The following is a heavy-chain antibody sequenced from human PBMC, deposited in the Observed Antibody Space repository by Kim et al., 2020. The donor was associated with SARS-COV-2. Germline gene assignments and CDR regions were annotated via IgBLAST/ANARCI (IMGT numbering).Heavy chain of an antibody. CDR3: ARVSWIRGLFDY. D-gene: IGHD5-18*01. CDR2: IYYSGST. Sequence: SETLSLTCTVSGGSISSGGYYWSWIRQHPGKGLEWIGYIYYSGSTYYNPSLKSRVTISVDTSKNQFSLKLSSVTAADTAVYYCARVSWIRGLFDYWGQGTLVTVSS. J-gene: IGHJ4*02. V-gene: IGHV4-31*03. CDR1: GGSISSGGYY.